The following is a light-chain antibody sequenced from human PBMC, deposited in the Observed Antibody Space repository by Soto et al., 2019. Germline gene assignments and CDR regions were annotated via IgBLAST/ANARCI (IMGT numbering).Light chain of an antibody. J-gene: IGKJ2*01. CDR2: DAS. Sequence: AIQLTQSPSSLSASVGDRVTITCRASQGISSALAWYQQKPRKAPKLLIYDASTLVSEVPPRFSGTGAGTDFTLTIISLQPEDFGTYYSQQFNSYPRTFGQGTKLEI. V-gene: IGKV1-13*02. CDR1: QGISSA. CDR3: QQFNSYPRT.